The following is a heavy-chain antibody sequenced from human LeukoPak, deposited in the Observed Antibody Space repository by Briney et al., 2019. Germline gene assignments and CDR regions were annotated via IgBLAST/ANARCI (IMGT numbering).Heavy chain of an antibody. Sequence: SETLSLTCTVSGGSISSGGYYWSWIRQPPGKGLEWIGYIYHRGSTYYNPSLKSRVTISVDRSKNQFSLKLSSVTAADTAVYYCARAGGLSNGVGYDYWGQGTLVTVSS. CDR3: ARAGGLSNGVGYDY. V-gene: IGHV4-30-2*01. J-gene: IGHJ4*02. CDR2: IYHRGST. D-gene: IGHD3-22*01. CDR1: GGSISSGGYY.